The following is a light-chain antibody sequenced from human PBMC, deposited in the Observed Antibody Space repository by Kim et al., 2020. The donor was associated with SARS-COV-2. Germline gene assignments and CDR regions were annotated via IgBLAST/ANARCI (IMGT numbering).Light chain of an antibody. Sequence: DIQMTQSPSSLSASIGDRVTITCRASQSINRYLNWYQHKPGKAPKLLIYAASSLQSGVPSRFSGSGSGTDFTLTIDSLQPEDFATYDCQQGYNTPLFGQGTKLEIK. CDR3: QQGYNTPL. V-gene: IGKV1-39*01. J-gene: IGKJ2*01. CDR1: QSINRY. CDR2: AAS.